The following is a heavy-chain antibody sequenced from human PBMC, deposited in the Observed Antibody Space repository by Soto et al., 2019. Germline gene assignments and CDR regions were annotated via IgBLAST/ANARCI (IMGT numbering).Heavy chain of an antibody. CDR2: ISENGVNK. Sequence: SLRLSCSASGFTFTSFAIHWVRQAPGKGLEWVAVISENGVNKYSAESVRGRFVISRDNSKNTVELEMNSPRPEDTAIYFCARRLTKTVSALGYWGQGTLVTVSS. CDR1: GFTFTSFA. V-gene: IGHV3-30*09. J-gene: IGHJ4*02. D-gene: IGHD2-8*01. CDR3: ARRLTKTVSALGY.